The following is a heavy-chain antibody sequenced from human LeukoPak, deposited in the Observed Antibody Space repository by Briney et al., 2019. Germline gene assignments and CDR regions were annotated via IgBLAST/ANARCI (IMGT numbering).Heavy chain of an antibody. CDR2: IYTSGST. Sequence: SETLSLTCTVSGGSISSYYWSWIRQPAGKGPEWIGRIYTSGSTNYNPSLKSRVTMSVDTSKNQFSLKLSSVTAADTAVYYCAREFRQSSDYYYYYMDVWGKGTTVTVSS. D-gene: IGHD3-10*01. J-gene: IGHJ6*03. CDR1: GGSISSYY. V-gene: IGHV4-4*07. CDR3: AREFRQSSDYYYYYMDV.